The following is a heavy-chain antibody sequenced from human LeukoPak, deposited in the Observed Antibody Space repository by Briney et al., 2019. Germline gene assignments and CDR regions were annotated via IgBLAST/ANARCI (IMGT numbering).Heavy chain of an antibody. D-gene: IGHD3-22*01. CDR3: ARLDSSGYYPYYFDY. J-gene: IGHJ4*02. CDR1: GGSISSSSYY. Sequence: SETLSLTCTVSGGSISSSSYYRGWIRQPPGKGLEWIGSIYYSGSTYYNPSLKSRVTISVDTSKNQFSLKLSSVTAADTAVYYCARLDSSGYYPYYFDYWGQGTLVTVSS. V-gene: IGHV4-39*01. CDR2: IYYSGST.